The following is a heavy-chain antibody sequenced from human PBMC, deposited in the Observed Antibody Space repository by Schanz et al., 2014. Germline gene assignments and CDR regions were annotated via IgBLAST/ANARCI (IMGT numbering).Heavy chain of an antibody. CDR1: GYTFTSYY. V-gene: IGHV1-46*03. D-gene: IGHD2-2*01. Sequence: QGQLVQSGAEVKKPGASVKVSCKASGYTFTSYYMHWVRQAPGQGLEWMGKINPSSGTTRIAQNFQGRLTVTRDTSTSTVNMELISLRSEDTAVYYCARGGFFDSTSFDYWGQGSLVTVSS. J-gene: IGHJ4*02. CDR2: INPSSGTT. CDR3: ARGGFFDSTSFDY.